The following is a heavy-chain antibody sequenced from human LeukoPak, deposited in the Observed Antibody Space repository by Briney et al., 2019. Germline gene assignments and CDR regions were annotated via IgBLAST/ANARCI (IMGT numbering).Heavy chain of an antibody. D-gene: IGHD1-26*01. CDR3: ARHSPVERTSYYYGMDV. CDR2: IDPSDSYT. CDR1: GYSFTSYW. J-gene: IGHJ6*04. V-gene: IGHV5-10-1*01. Sequence: RAGESLKISCKGSGYSFTSYWISWVRQMPGKGLEWMGRIDPSDSYTNYSPSFQGHVTISADKSISTAYLQWSSLKASDTAMYYCARHSPVERTSYYYGMDVWGKGTTVTVSS.